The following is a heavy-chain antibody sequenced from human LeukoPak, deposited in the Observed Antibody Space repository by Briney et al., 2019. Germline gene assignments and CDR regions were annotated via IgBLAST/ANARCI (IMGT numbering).Heavy chain of an antibody. J-gene: IGHJ6*03. V-gene: IGHV4-59*08. D-gene: IGHD6-6*01. Sequence: SETLSLTCTVSGGSISNYWSWIRQPPGKGLEWIGYIYYSGSTNYNPSLKSRVTISVDTSKNQFSLNLTSVTAADTALYYCARHRKSARNYLYYYMDVWGKGTTVTVSS. CDR3: ARHRKSARNYLYYYMDV. CDR2: IYYSGST. CDR1: GGSISNY.